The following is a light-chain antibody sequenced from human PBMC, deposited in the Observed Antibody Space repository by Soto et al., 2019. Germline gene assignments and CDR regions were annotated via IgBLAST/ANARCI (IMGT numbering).Light chain of an antibody. Sequence: EIVMTQSPATLSESPGERVTLSCRASQSISSNLAWYQHKPGQPPRLLIYDATSRATGIPSRFSGSGSGTDFTLTITSLQSEDFAVYFCQQYHDWPPLTFGGGTKVEIK. CDR3: QQYHDWPPLT. CDR1: QSISSN. CDR2: DAT. V-gene: IGKV3D-15*01. J-gene: IGKJ4*01.